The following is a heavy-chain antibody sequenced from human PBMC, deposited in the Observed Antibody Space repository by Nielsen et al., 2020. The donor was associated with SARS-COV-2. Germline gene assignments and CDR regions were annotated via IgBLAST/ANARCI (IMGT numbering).Heavy chain of an antibody. CDR3: ARELTGSSYYSRWFDP. D-gene: IGHD2-15*01. J-gene: IGHJ5*02. CDR1: GGSISSGGYY. CDR2: IYYSGST. V-gene: IGHV4-31*03. Sequence: SETLSLTCTVSGGSISSGGYYWSWIRQHPGKGLEWIGYIYYSGSTYYNPSLKSRVTISVDTSKNQFSLKLSSVTAADTAVYYCARELTGSSYYSRWFDPWGQGTLVTVSS.